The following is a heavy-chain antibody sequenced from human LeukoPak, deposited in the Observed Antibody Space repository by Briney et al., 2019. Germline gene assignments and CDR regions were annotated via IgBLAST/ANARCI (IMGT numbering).Heavy chain of an antibody. V-gene: IGHV4-39*01. J-gene: IGHJ3*02. Sequence: SETLSLTCTVSGGSISSSSYYWGWIRQPPGKGLEWIGSIYYSGSTYYNPSLKSRVTISVDTSKNQFSLKLSSVTAADTAVYYCARPYDSRGAFDIWGQGTMVTVSS. CDR1: GGSISSSSYY. D-gene: IGHD3-22*01. CDR2: IYYSGST. CDR3: ARPYDSRGAFDI.